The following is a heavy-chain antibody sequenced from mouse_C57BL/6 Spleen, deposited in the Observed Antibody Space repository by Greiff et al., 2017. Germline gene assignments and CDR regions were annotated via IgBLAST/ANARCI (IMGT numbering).Heavy chain of an antibody. V-gene: IGHV2-6-1*01. J-gene: IGHJ1*03. D-gene: IGHD1-1*01. CDR2: IWSDGST. CDR1: GFSLTSYG. Sequence: VQRVESGPGLVAPSQSLSITCTVSGFSLTSYGVHWVRQPPGKGLEWLVVIWSDGSTTYNSALKSRLSISKDNTKIQVFLKMNSLQTDDTAMYYCARHGSSHWYFDVWGTGTTVTVSS. CDR3: ARHGSSHWYFDV.